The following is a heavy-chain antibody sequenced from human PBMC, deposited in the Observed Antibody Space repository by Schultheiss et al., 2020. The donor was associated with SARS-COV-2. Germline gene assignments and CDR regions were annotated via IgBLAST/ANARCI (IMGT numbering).Heavy chain of an antibody. CDR2: ISGDGSNK. CDR3: ARDRARGDSSSWYDPVFDY. J-gene: IGHJ4*02. D-gene: IGHD6-13*01. CDR1: GFTFSSYA. V-gene: IGHV3-30*04. Sequence: GGSLRLSCAASGFTFSSYAMHWVRQAPGKGLEWVAVISGDGSNKYYADSVKGRFTISRDNSKNTLYLQMNSLRAEDTAVYYCARDRARGDSSSWYDPVFDYWGQGTLVTVSS.